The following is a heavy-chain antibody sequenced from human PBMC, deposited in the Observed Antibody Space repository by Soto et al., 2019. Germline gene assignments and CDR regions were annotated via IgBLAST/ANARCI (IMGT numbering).Heavy chain of an antibody. Sequence: SETLSLTCAVYGGSFSGYYWSWIRQPPGKGLEWIGEINHSGSTNYNPSLKSRVTISVDTSKNQFSLKLSSVTAADTAVYYCARARTAMVYHPPFNYWGQGTLVTVSS. CDR3: ARARTAMVYHPPFNY. CDR1: GGSFSGYY. CDR2: INHSGST. J-gene: IGHJ4*02. V-gene: IGHV4-34*01. D-gene: IGHD5-18*01.